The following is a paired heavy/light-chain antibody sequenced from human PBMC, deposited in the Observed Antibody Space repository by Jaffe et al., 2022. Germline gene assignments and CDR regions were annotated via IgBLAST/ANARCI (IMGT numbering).Heavy chain of an antibody. D-gene: IGHD2-15*01. CDR1: GYSISSGYY. Sequence: QVQLQESGPGLVKPSETLSLTCAVSGYSISSGYYWGWIRQPPGKGLEWIGSIYHSGSTYYNPSLKSRVTISVDTSKNQFSLKLSSVTAADTAVYYCARHGPRKDIVVVVAATIDYWGQGTLVTVSS. CDR3: ARHGPRKDIVVVVAATIDY. V-gene: IGHV4-38-2*01. J-gene: IGHJ4*02. CDR2: IYHSGST.
Light chain of an antibody. CDR3: NSRDSSGNIWV. J-gene: IGLJ1*01. CDR1: SLRSYY. V-gene: IGLV3-19*01. CDR2: GKN. Sequence: SSELTQDPAVSVALGQTVRITCQGDSLRSYYASWYQQKPGQAPVLVIYGKNNRPSGIPDRFSGSSSGNTASLTITGAQAEDEADYYCNSRDSSGNIWVFGTGTKVTVL.